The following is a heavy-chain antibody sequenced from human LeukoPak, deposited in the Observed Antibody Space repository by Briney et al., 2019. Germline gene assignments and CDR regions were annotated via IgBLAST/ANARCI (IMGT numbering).Heavy chain of an antibody. J-gene: IGHJ4*02. CDR3: ARATTAYCTGGICPNFDF. V-gene: IGHV4-59*01. D-gene: IGHD2-8*02. CDR1: GGSITSYY. CDR2: IYYSGTT. Sequence: SETLSLTCTVSGGSITSYYWNWIRQPPGKGLEWIGYIYYSGTTNFNPSLKRRVTMSVDTSRNHFSLQLSSVTAADTALYYCARATTAYCTGGICPNFDFWGQGTLVTVSS.